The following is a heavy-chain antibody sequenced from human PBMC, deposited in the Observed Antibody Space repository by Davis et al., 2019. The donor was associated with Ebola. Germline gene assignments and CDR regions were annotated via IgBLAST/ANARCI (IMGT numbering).Heavy chain of an antibody. CDR2: VTSSGGGT. J-gene: IGHJ4*02. D-gene: IGHD2-2*01. Sequence: PGGSLRLSCAASGFTFSSYAMTWARQAPGKGLEWVSAVTSSGGGTYYADSVKGRFTISRDNSKNTLYLQMNSLRVEDTAVYYCAKHGSTSCYAGVCYFDYWGQGTLVTVSS. V-gene: IGHV3-23*01. CDR1: GFTFSSYA. CDR3: AKHGSTSCYAGVCYFDY.